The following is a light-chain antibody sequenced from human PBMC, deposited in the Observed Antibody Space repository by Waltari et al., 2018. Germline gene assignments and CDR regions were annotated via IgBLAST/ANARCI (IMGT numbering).Light chain of an antibody. J-gene: IGLJ1*01. V-gene: IGLV1-51*01. Sequence: QSVLTQPPSVSAAPGQTLPLSCSGRRPNISEHYVSWYQQLPGTAPKLLIFDNDKRPSEIPDRFSGSKSGTSATLGISGLQTGDEADYYCGTWDSSLSAGVFGTGTKVSVL. CDR1: RPNISEHY. CDR3: GTWDSSLSAGV. CDR2: DND.